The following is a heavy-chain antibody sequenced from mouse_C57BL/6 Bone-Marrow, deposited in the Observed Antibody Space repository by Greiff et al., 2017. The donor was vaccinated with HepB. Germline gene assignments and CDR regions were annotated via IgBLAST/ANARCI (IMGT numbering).Heavy chain of an antibody. J-gene: IGHJ2*01. Sequence: VQLKQSGPVLARPGASVKMSCKTSGYTFTSYWMHWVKQRPGQGLEWIGAIYPGNSDTSYNQKFKGKAKLTAVTSASTAYMELSSLTNEDSAVYYCTGDYYGSSPHYFDYWGQGTTLTVSS. V-gene: IGHV1-5*01. CDR1: GYTFTSYW. CDR3: TGDYYGSSPHYFDY. CDR2: IYPGNSDT. D-gene: IGHD1-1*01.